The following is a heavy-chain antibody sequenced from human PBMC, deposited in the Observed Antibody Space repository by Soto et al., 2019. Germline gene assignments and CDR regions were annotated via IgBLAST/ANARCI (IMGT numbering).Heavy chain of an antibody. CDR3: GGHYDILNEGYFDY. D-gene: IGHD3-9*01. CDR1: GGSISSYY. J-gene: IGHJ4*02. CDR2: IYYSGST. V-gene: IGHV4-59*01. Sequence: SETLSLTCTVSGGSISSYYWSWIRQPPGKGLEWIGYIYYSGSTNYNPSLKSRVTISVDTSKNQFSLKLSSVTAADTAVYYCGGHYDILNEGYFDYWGQGTLVTVSS.